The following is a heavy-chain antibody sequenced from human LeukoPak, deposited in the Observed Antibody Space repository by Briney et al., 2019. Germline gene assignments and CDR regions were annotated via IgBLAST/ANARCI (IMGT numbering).Heavy chain of an antibody. Sequence: QTGGSLRLSCAASGFTFSKYAMTWVRQAPGEGLGWISAVYGSGANTYYADSVKGGFTISRDNSKNTVYLQMNSLRVEDTAVYYCAKDLGEMATHPGDYWGQGTLVTVSS. J-gene: IGHJ4*02. CDR2: VYGSGANT. CDR1: GFTFSKYA. CDR3: AKDLGEMATHPGDY. V-gene: IGHV3-23*01. D-gene: IGHD5-24*01.